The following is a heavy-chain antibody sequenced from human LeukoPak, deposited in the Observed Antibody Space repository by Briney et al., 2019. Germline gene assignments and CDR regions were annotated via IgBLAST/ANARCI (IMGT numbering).Heavy chain of an antibody. Sequence: PSGTLTLTCAVSGDSLSITNWWSWIRQTPGKGLEWIGEVYHSGTTNYNPSLKSRVTISVDTSKNQFSLKLSSVTAADTAVYYCARGQDYYDSSGYYHYYYYYMDVWGKGTTVTVSS. J-gene: IGHJ6*03. CDR3: ARGQDYYDSSGYYHYYYYYMDV. V-gene: IGHV4-4*02. CDR1: GDSLSITNW. D-gene: IGHD3-22*01. CDR2: VYHSGTT.